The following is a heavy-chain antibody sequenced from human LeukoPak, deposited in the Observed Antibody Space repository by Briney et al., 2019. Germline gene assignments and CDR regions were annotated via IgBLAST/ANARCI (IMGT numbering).Heavy chain of an antibody. Sequence: SETLSLTCTVSGGTISSYYWSWIRQPPGKGLEWIGYIYYSGSTNYNPSLKSRVTISVDTSKNQFSLKLSSVTAADTAVYYCARTLDSSGYGYWGQGTLVTVSS. CDR3: ARTLDSSGYGY. J-gene: IGHJ4*02. D-gene: IGHD3-22*01. CDR2: IYYSGST. CDR1: GGTISSYY. V-gene: IGHV4-59*01.